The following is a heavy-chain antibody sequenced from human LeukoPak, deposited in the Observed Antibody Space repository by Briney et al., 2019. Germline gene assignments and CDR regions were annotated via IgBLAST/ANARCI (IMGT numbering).Heavy chain of an antibody. CDR2: ISYDGSNK. CDR3: ANYYYDSSGYSDAFDI. CDR1: GFTFSSYG. Sequence: PGGSLRLSCAASGFTFSSYGMHWVRQAPGKGLEWVAVISYDGSNKYYADPVKGRFTISRDNSKNTLYLQMNSLRAEDTAVYYCANYYYDSSGYSDAFDIWGQGTMVTVSS. J-gene: IGHJ3*02. V-gene: IGHV3-30*18. D-gene: IGHD3-22*01.